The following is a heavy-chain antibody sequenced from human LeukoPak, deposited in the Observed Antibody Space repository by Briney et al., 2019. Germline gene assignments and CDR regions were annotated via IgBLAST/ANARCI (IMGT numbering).Heavy chain of an antibody. CDR3: ANLGGTTSTLLRY. Sequence: GGSLRLSCAASGFTFSSYAMSWVRQAPGKGLEWVSAISGSGGSTYYADSVKGRFTISRDNSKSTVYLQMNSLRVEDTAVYYCANLGGTTSTLLRYWGQGTLVTVSS. CDR1: GFTFSSYA. J-gene: IGHJ4*02. V-gene: IGHV3-23*01. D-gene: IGHD1-1*01. CDR2: ISGSGGST.